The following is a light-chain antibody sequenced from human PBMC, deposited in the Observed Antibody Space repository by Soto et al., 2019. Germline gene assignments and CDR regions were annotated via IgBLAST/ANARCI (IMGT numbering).Light chain of an antibody. CDR3: HDYNNWPAT. Sequence: DTLMTQSPDTLSASPGEGATLSCRARLSVSSSLVWYQQKPGQAPRLLIYGTSTRATGIPASFSGSGSVTDFTVTISSRQFEDFSVYYCHDYNNWPATLGQGTKVEIK. V-gene: IGKV3-15*01. J-gene: IGKJ1*01. CDR1: LSVSSS. CDR2: GTS.